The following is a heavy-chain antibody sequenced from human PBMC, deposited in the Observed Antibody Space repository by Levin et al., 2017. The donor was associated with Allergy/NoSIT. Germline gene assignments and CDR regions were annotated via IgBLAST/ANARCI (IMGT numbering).Heavy chain of an antibody. V-gene: IGHV3-30-3*01. CDR1: GFTFSSYA. CDR3: ARGGHLGGYDINDKLLYFDY. Sequence: GESLKISCAASGFTFSSYAMHWVRQAPGKGLEWVAVISYDGSNKYYADSVKGRFTISRDNSKNTLYLQMNSLRAEDTAVYYCARGGHLGGYDINDKLLYFDYWGQGTLVTVSS. J-gene: IGHJ4*02. D-gene: IGHD5-12*01. CDR2: ISYDGSNK.